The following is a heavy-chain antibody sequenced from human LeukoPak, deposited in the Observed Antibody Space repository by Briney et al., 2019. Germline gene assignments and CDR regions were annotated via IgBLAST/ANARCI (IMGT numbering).Heavy chain of an antibody. D-gene: IGHD3-3*01. CDR1: GYTFTGYY. J-gene: IGHJ4*02. V-gene: IGHV1-2*02. CDR2: INPNSGGT. CDR3: ARAHNLEWLLLGY. Sequence: ASVKLSCKASGYTFTGYYMHWVRQAPGQGLEWMGWINPNSGGTNYAQKFQGRVTMTRDTSISTAYMELSRLRSDDTAVYYCARAHNLEWLLLGYWGQGTLVTVSS.